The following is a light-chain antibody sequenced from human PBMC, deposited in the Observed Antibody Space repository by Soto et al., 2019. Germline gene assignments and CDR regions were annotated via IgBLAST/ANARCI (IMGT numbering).Light chain of an antibody. CDR2: GAS. Sequence: EIVLTQSPGTLSLSPGQRATLSCRASQSVSSTFLAWYQHKPGQAPRLLIHGASNRATGIPDRFSGSGSGTDFTITITRLEPEDFAVYYCQQYDTSPPTYTFGQGTKVEI. CDR3: QQYDTSPPTYT. CDR1: QSVSSTF. J-gene: IGKJ2*01. V-gene: IGKV3-20*01.